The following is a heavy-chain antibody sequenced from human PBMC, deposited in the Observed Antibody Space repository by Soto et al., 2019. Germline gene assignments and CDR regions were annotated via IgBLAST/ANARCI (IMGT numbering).Heavy chain of an antibody. CDR1: GFTFSSYA. CDR2: ISYDGSNK. CDR3: ARAVRYYDSSGYQYFDY. J-gene: IGHJ4*02. V-gene: IGHV3-30-3*01. Sequence: GGSLRLSCAASGFTFSSYAMHWVRQAPGKGLEWVAVISYDGSNKYYADSVKGRFTISRDNSKNTLYLQMNSLRAEDTAVYYCARAVRYYDSSGYQYFDYWGQGTLVTVSS. D-gene: IGHD3-22*01.